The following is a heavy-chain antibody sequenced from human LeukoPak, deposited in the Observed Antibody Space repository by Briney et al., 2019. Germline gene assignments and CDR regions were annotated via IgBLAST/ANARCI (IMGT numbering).Heavy chain of an antibody. Sequence: GASVKVSCKASGYTFTSYGISWVRQAPGQGLEWMGWISAYNGNTNYAQKLQGRVTMTTDTSTSTAYMELRSLRSDDTAVYYCAREEGHYYDSSGYYVYWGQGTLVTVSS. CDR2: ISAYNGNT. CDR3: AREEGHYYDSSGYYVY. J-gene: IGHJ4*02. CDR1: GYTFTSYG. D-gene: IGHD3-22*01. V-gene: IGHV1-18*01.